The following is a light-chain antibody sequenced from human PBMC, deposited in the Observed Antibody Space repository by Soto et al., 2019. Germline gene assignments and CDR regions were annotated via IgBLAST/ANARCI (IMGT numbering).Light chain of an antibody. J-gene: IGKJ5*01. Sequence: DIQMTQSPSSLSASVGDRVTITCRASQSISSWLAWYQQKPGKAXKLLISVASTLQGGVPSRFSGSGCGTEFSLTTNGMQPEDFLTYFCHQSYRNFPITFGQGTRLEIK. CDR1: QSISSW. V-gene: IGKV1-5*01. CDR2: VAS. CDR3: HQSYRNFPIT.